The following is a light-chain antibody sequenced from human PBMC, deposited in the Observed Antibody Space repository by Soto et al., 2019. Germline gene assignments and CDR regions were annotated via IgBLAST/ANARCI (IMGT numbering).Light chain of an antibody. CDR2: GAS. CDR1: QSVSSN. J-gene: IGKJ1*01. V-gene: IGKV3-15*01. Sequence: EIVMTQSPATLSVSPGERATLSCRASQSVSSNLAWYQQKPGQAPRLLIYGASTRATGIPARFSGSGSGTEFTLTISSLQSEDFAVYYCQQYHNWPRTFGQGI. CDR3: QQYHNWPRT.